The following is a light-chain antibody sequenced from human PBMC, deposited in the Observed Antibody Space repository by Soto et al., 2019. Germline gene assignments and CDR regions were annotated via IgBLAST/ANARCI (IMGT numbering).Light chain of an antibody. CDR3: QKYNSAPWT. CDR2: AAS. J-gene: IGKJ1*01. CDR1: QGISSY. Sequence: DIPMTQSPSSLSASVGVRVTITCRASQGISSYLAWYQQKPGKVPKLLIYAASTLQSGVPSRFSGSGSGTDFTLTISSLQPEDVATYYCQKYNSAPWTFGQGTKVEIK. V-gene: IGKV1-27*01.